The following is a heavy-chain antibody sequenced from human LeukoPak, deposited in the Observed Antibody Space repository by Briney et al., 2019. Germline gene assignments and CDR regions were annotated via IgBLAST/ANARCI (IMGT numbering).Heavy chain of an antibody. CDR2: IIPIFGTA. D-gene: IGHD3-22*01. V-gene: IGHV1-69*13. J-gene: IGHJ4*02. Sequence: SVKVPCKAAGGTFSSYAISWVRQAPGQGLEWMGGIIPIFGTANYAQKFQGRVTITADESTSTAYMELSSLRSEDTAVYYCARGALYDSSGYYYVYWGQGTLVTVSS. CDR1: GGTFSSYA. CDR3: ARGALYDSSGYYYVY.